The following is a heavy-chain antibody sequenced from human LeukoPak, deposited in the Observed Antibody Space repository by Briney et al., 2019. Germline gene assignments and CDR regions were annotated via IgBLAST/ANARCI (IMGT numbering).Heavy chain of an antibody. CDR2: ISGCGICS. D-gene: IGHD3-22*01. V-gene: IGHV3-23*01. J-gene: IGHJ4*02. CDR3: AKDSRLLGDSSGVFDY. CDR1: GFTFSRYG. Sequence: PGGALRVSCAASGFTFSRYGMSWVGQDPGKGLEGVSAISGCGICSYYAHYVKGRFTISRDNSKNTQYLQMNSLRAEDTAVYYCAKDSRLLGDSSGVFDYWGQGTLVTVSS.